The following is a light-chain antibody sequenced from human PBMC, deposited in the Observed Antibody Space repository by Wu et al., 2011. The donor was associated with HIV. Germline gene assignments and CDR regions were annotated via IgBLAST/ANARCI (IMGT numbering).Light chain of an antibody. CDR1: QNLNNN. Sequence: TLSCRASQNLNNNLAWYQQKPGQAPRLLIYDAFNRDTGIPARFSGSGSGTDFTLIISNLEPEDFAVYYCQQRRSWPLTFGQGTRLEIK. J-gene: IGKJ5*01. V-gene: IGKV3-11*01. CDR2: DAF. CDR3: QQRRSWPLT.